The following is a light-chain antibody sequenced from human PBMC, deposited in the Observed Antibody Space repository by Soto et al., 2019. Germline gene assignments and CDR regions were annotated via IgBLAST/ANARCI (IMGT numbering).Light chain of an antibody. V-gene: IGKV3-15*01. CDR1: QSVATN. J-gene: IGKJ1*01. CDR3: QQYNKWPQT. CDR2: GAS. Sequence: EAVLTQSPATLSVFPEERATRSCRASQSVATNLAWYQQRPGQAPRLLIYGASKRAIGLPARFSGSGSGTEFTLTITSLQSKDFAVYYCQQYNKWPQTFGQGTKVDIK.